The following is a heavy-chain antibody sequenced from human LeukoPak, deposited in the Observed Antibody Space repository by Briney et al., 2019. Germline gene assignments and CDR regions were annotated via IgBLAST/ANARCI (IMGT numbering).Heavy chain of an antibody. Sequence: ASVKVSCKASGYTFTGYYIHWVRQAPGQGPEWMGWINPNNDDSKSAEKFQGRVTMSRDTSIDTAYMELSSLRPNDTAVYYCARVLNSGFTYDYCHMDVWGQGTTVTVSS. CDR3: ARVLNSGFTYDYCHMDV. CDR1: GYTFTGYY. V-gene: IGHV1-2*02. D-gene: IGHD3-10*01. J-gene: IGHJ6*03. CDR2: INPNNDDS.